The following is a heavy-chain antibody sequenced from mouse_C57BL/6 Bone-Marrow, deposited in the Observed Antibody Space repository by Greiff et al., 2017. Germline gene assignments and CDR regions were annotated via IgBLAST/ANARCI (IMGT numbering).Heavy chain of an antibody. CDR1: GYTFTSYG. J-gene: IGHJ3*01. D-gene: IGHD1-1*01. CDR3: ARGYYGSSSAWFAY. Sequence: QVHVKQSGAELARPGASVKLSCKASGYTFTSYGISWVKQRTGQGLEWIGEIYPRSGNTYYNEKFKGKATLTADKSSSTAYMELRSLTSEDSAVYFCARGYYGSSSAWFAYWGQGTLVTVSA. V-gene: IGHV1-81*01. CDR2: IYPRSGNT.